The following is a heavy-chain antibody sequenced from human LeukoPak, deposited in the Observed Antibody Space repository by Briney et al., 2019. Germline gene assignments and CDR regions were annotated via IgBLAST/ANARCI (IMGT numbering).Heavy chain of an antibody. J-gene: IGHJ4*02. CDR3: ARHTVGYSYVDY. V-gene: IGHV4-59*08. CDR1: GGSISGFY. CDR2: IYSSGST. D-gene: IGHD5-18*01. Sequence: SETLSLTCTVSGGSISGFYWSWIRQSPGKGLEWIGYIYSSGSTNYNPSLKSRVTISVDTSKNQFSLKVSPVTASETAVYYCARHTVGYSYVDYWGQGTLVTVSS.